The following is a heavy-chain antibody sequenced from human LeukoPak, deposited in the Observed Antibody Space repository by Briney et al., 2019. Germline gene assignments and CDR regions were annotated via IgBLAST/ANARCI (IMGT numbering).Heavy chain of an antibody. J-gene: IGHJ3*02. CDR1: GYTFTNYG. CDR2: ISAYNGNT. V-gene: IGHV1-18*01. D-gene: IGHD3-3*01. CDR3: ARNRFLEWLLGAFDI. Sequence: ASVKVSCKASGYTFTNYGITWVRQAPGQGLEWMGWISAYNGNTNYAQKLQGRVTMTTDTSTSTAYMELRSLRSDDTAVYYCARNRFLEWLLGAFDIWGQGTMVTVSS.